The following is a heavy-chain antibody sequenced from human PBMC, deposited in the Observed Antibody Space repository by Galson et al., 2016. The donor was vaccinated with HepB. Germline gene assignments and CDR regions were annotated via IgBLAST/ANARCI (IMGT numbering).Heavy chain of an antibody. CDR2: ISHSGNA. V-gene: IGHV4-34*01. Sequence: LSLTCAVYGGSFSGYYWSWIRQPPGKGLEWIGEISHSGNANYNPSLKSRVTISVDTSKNQFSLKLASLTAADTAAYYCAREPSSTIFAVVHYYYYMDVWGRGTTVTVSS. CDR1: GGSFSGYY. J-gene: IGHJ6*03. D-gene: IGHD3-3*01. CDR3: AREPSSTIFAVVHYYYYMDV.